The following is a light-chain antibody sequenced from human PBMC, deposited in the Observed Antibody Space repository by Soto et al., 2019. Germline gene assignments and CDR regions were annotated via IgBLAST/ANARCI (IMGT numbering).Light chain of an antibody. CDR2: EVS. Sequence: QSALTQPASVSGSPGQSITISCTGTSSDVGAYNYVSWFQQHPDRVPKLMIYEVSNRPSGVSSRFSGSKSGNTASLTISGLQAEDEADYYCISYRSTSNYVFGSGTQLTVL. V-gene: IGLV2-14*01. J-gene: IGLJ1*01. CDR1: SSDVGAYNY. CDR3: ISYRSTSNYV.